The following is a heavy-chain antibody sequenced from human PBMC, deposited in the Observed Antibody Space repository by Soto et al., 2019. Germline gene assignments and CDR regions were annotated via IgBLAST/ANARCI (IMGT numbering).Heavy chain of an antibody. D-gene: IGHD3-10*01. CDR2: INHSGST. CDR3: ASSYGSGSYWRINWFDP. J-gene: IGHJ5*02. V-gene: IGHV4-34*01. CDR1: GGSFSGYY. Sequence: SETLSLTCAVYGGSFSGYYWSWIRQPPGKGLEWIGEINHSGSTNYNPSLKSRVTISVDTSKNQFSLKLSSVTAADTAVYYCASSYGSGSYWRINWFDPWGQGTLVTVSS.